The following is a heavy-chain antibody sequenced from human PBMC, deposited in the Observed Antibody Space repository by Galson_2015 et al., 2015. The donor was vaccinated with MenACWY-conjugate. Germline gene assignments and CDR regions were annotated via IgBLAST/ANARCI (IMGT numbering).Heavy chain of an antibody. CDR2: IKQDGSEK. Sequence: SLRLSCAASGFMFRSYWMSWVRQAPGKGLEWVANIKQDGSEKYYVDSVKGRFTISRDGAKNALYLQMNSLRAEDTAVYYCARVYDFWSGYSGYYYGMDVWGQGTTVIVSS. J-gene: IGHJ6*02. CDR1: GFMFRSYW. D-gene: IGHD3-3*01. CDR3: ARVYDFWSGYSGYYYGMDV. V-gene: IGHV3-7*03.